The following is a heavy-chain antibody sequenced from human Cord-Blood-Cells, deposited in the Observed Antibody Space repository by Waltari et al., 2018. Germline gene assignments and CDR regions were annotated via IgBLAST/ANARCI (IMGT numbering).Heavy chain of an antibody. D-gene: IGHD2-15*01. J-gene: IGHJ2*01. V-gene: IGHV4-34*01. CDR2: INQSGST. Sequence: QVQLQQWGAGLLKPSETLSLTCAVYGGSFSGYYWSWTRQSPGKGLEWIGEINQSGSTNYNPSLKSRVTISVDTSKNQFSLKLSSVTAADTAVYYCARQYCSGGSCNYWYFDLWGRGTLVTVSS. CDR3: ARQYCSGGSCNYWYFDL. CDR1: GGSFSGYY.